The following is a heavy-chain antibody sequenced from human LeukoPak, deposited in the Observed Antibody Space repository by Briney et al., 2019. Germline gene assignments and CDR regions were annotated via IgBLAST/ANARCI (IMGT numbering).Heavy chain of an antibody. CDR3: ARDTEGYCSSTSCYRDDAFDI. CDR2: ISAYNGNT. J-gene: IGHJ3*02. Sequence: ASVKVSCKASGYTFTSYGIGWVRQAPGQGLEWMGWISAYNGNTNYAQKLQGRVTMTTDTSTSTAYMELRSPRSDDTAVYYCARDTEGYCSSTSCYRDDAFDIWGQGTMVTASS. D-gene: IGHD2-2*02. V-gene: IGHV1-18*01. CDR1: GYTFTSYG.